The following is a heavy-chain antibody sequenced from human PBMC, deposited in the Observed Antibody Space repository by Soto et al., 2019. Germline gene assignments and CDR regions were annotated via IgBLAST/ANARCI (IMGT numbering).Heavy chain of an antibody. D-gene: IGHD3-16*01. CDR2: IIPIHGTT. Sequence: QMEQSGAEVRKPGSSVKVSCKPSGGSLTSYPMAWVRQAPGQGFEWMGGIIPIHGTTEYAKKFQGRVTLTADESTNIASLALTGLTSDDIAVYYCAIGWGFVSWGQGLLVTVSS. CDR3: AIGWGFVS. J-gene: IGHJ4*02. CDR1: GGSLTSYP. V-gene: IGHV1-69*01.